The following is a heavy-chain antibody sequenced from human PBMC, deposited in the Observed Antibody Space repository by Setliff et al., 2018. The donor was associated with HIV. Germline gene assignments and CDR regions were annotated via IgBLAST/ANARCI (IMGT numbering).Heavy chain of an antibody. Sequence: SETLSLTCTVSSGSSTSSLYYWTWIRQHPGKGLEWIGYFYYSGFTYYNPSLKSRVTISIDTSNNQFSLKLKSVTAADTAVYYCATPVTSRGYYYVDVWGKGTTVTVSS. CDR2: FYYSGFT. CDR1: SGSSTSSLYY. D-gene: IGHD4-17*01. J-gene: IGHJ6*03. CDR3: ATPVTSRGYYYVDV. V-gene: IGHV4-31*03.